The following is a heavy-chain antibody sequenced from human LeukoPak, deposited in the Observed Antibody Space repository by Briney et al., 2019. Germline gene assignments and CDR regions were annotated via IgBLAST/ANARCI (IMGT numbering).Heavy chain of an antibody. CDR1: GFTFSDYI. CDR2: IRRRANSYTT. Sequence: GGSLRLSCAASGFTFSDYILDWVRQAPGKGLEWVGRIRRRANSYTTEYAASVKDRFIISRDDSKNSLYLHMNSLKTEDTAVYHCTRDGGENGKTAFDIWGQGTLVTVS. J-gene: IGHJ3*02. D-gene: IGHD3-16*01. CDR3: TRDGGENGKTAFDI. V-gene: IGHV3-72*01.